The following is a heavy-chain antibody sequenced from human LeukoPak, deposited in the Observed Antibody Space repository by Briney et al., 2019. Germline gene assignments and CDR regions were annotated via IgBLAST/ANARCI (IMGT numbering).Heavy chain of an antibody. CDR3: ARGRGYCSSTSCYYFDY. J-gene: IGHJ4*02. D-gene: IGHD2-2*01. CDR1: RFTVSSNY. V-gene: IGHV3-53*01. Sequence: GGSLRLSCAAARFTVSSNYMSWVRQAPGKGLEWVSVIYSGGSTYYADSVKGRFTISRDNSKNTLYLQMNSLRAEDTAVYYCARGRGYCSSTSCYYFDYWGQGTLVTVSS. CDR2: IYSGGST.